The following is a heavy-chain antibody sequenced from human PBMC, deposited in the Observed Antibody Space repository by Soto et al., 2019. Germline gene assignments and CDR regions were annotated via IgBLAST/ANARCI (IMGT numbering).Heavy chain of an antibody. CDR3: AREMEYYDSSGYYAFDY. CDR1: GFTLSDHY. D-gene: IGHD3-22*01. J-gene: IGHJ4*02. CDR2: SSNSGSFT. Sequence: PGGSLRLSCTASGFTLSDHYMSWIRQAPGKGLERIGYSSNSGSFTRYADSVKGRFSISRDNAKNSLYLQMNSLRDEDTAVYYCAREMEYYDSSGYYAFDYWGQGTLVTVSS. V-gene: IGHV3-11*06.